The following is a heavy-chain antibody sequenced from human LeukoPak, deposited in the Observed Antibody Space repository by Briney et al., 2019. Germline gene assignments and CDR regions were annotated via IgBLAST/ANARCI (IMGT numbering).Heavy chain of an antibody. V-gene: IGHV4-59*12. CDR1: GGSISSYY. Sequence: SETLSLTCTVSGGSISSYYWSWIRQPPGKGLEWIGYIYYSGSTNYNPSLKSRVTISVDTSKNQFSLKLSSVTAADTAVYYCARAIRFGELSPSHYYYYGMDVWGQGTTVTVSS. CDR3: ARAIRFGELSPSHYYYYGMDV. J-gene: IGHJ6*02. D-gene: IGHD3-10*01. CDR2: IYYSGST.